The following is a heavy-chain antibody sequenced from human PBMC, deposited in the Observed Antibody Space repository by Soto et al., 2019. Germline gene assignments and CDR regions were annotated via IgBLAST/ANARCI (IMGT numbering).Heavy chain of an antibody. CDR1: GGSFSGYY. CDR3: AREGSGWRTRWFDP. CDR2: INHSGST. Sequence: SETLSLTCAVYGGSFSGYYWSWIRQPPGKGLEWIGEINHSGSTNYNPSLKSRVTISVDTSKNQFSLKLSSVTAADTAVYYCAREGSGWRTRWFDPRGQGTLVTVSS. V-gene: IGHV4-34*01. D-gene: IGHD6-19*01. J-gene: IGHJ5*02.